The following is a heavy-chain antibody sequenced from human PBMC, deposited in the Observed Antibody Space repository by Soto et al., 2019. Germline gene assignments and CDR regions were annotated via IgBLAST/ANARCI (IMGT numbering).Heavy chain of an antibody. CDR3: VRASEDIGTIMLAY. CDR2: ISAYDGST. J-gene: IGHJ4*02. D-gene: IGHD1-1*01. CDR1: GYTFTTYG. Sequence: QVQLVQSGAEVKKPGASVKVSCKASGYTFTTYGISWVRQAPGQGLEWMGWISAYDGSTNYAQKLQGRVTLTRDTSTSTDYMGLRSLRPDDTAVYYCVRASEDIGTIMLAYWGQGPRVTVS. V-gene: IGHV1-18*01.